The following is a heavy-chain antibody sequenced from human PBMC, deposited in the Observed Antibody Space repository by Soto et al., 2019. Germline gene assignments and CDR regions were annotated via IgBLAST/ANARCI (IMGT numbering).Heavy chain of an antibody. V-gene: IGHV3-23*01. J-gene: IGHJ4*02. CDR1: GFTFSSYA. CDR2: ISGSGGST. CDR3: AKSQAPFGATLGSIDY. D-gene: IGHD3-16*01. Sequence: EVQLLESGGGLVQPGGSLRLSCAASGFTFSSYAMSWVRQAPGKGLEWVSAISGSGGSTYYADSVKGRFTISRDNSKNTLYLQMNSLRAEDTAVYYCAKSQAPFGATLGSIDYWGQGTLVTVSS.